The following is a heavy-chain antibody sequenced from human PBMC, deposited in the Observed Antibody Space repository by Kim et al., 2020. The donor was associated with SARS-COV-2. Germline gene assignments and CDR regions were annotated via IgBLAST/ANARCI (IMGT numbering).Heavy chain of an antibody. D-gene: IGHD1-26*01. CDR3: ARERVEWELPVDVDL. J-gene: IGHJ2*01. V-gene: IGHV3-21*01. Sequence: ADSEKGRVSISRDNAKNSLYLQMNSLRAEDTAVYYCARERVEWELPVDVDLWGRGTLVTVSS.